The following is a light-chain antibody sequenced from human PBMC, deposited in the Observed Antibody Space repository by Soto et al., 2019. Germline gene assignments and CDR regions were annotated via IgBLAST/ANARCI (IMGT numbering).Light chain of an antibody. CDR1: QSVLYSSNNKNY. Sequence: DIVMTQSPDSLAVSLGERATINCKSSQSVLYSSNNKNYLAWYQQKPGQPPKLLIYWASTRESGVPDRFSGSGSGTDFTLTIRSLQGEDVAVCYCQQYYSTPTTFGQGTKVEI. V-gene: IGKV4-1*01. CDR3: QQYYSTPTT. J-gene: IGKJ1*01. CDR2: WAS.